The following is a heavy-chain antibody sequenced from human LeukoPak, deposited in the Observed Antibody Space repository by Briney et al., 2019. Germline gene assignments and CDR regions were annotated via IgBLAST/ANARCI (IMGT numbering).Heavy chain of an antibody. V-gene: IGHV4-4*07. Sequence: SETLSLTCTVSGGSISSYYWSWIRQPAGKGLEWIGRIYTSGSTNYNPSLKSRVTMSVDTSKNQFSLKLSSVTAADTAVYYCARGKDIVATGLEWFDYWDQGTLVTVSS. CDR2: IYTSGST. CDR3: ARGKDIVATGLEWFDY. CDR1: GGSISSYY. J-gene: IGHJ4*02. D-gene: IGHD5-12*01.